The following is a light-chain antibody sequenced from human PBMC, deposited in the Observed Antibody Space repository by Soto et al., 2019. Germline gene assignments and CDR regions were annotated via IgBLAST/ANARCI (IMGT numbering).Light chain of an antibody. CDR1: SSDVGGYNY. J-gene: IGLJ2*01. CDR2: EVT. CDR3: SSYAGSNNF. Sequence: QSALTQPPSASGSPGLSVTISCTGTSSDVGGYNYVSWYQQHPGKAPKLMIYEVTKRPSGVPDRFSGSKSGNTASLTVSGLQADDEADYYCSSYAGSNNFFGGGTKLTVL. V-gene: IGLV2-8*01.